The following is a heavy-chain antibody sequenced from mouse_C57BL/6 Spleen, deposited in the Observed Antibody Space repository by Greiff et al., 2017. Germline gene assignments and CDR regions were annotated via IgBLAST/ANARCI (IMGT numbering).Heavy chain of an antibody. CDR2: IYPGDGDT. CDR3: ARDEDSSGPLDY. J-gene: IGHJ2*01. V-gene: IGHV1-80*01. CDR1: GYAFSSYW. D-gene: IGHD3-2*02. Sequence: VQLQQSGAELVKPGASVKISCKASGYAFSSYWMNWVKQRPGKGLEWIGQIYPGDGDTNYNGKFKGKATLTADKSSSTAYMQLSSLTSEDSAVYFCARDEDSSGPLDYWGQGTTLTVSS.